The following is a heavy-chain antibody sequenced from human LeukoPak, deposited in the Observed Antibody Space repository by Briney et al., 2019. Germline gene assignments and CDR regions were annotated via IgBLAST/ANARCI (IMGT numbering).Heavy chain of an antibody. CDR3: ARVPYESRGYPTGWFDP. V-gene: IGHV4-59*08. D-gene: IGHD3-22*01. Sequence: SETLSLTCTVSGGSINGYYWSWIRQPPGKGLEWIGYIYYSGSTNYNPSLKSRVTILVDTSKSQFSLKLNSVIAADTAVYYCARVPYESRGYPTGWFDPWGQGTLVTVSS. CDR1: GGSINGYY. CDR2: IYYSGST. J-gene: IGHJ5*02.